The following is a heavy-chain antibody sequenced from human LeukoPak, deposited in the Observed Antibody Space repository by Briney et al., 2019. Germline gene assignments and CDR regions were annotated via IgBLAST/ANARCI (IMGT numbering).Heavy chain of an antibody. CDR1: GFTLSSYA. D-gene: IGHD3-10*01. V-gene: IGHV3-23*01. CDR2: ISGSGGST. CDR3: AKDAPILLWFGELSGWFDP. J-gene: IGHJ5*02. Sequence: GGSLRLSCAASGFTLSSYAMSWVRQAPGKGLEWVSSISGSGGSTYYADSVKGRFTISRDNSKNTLYLQMSSLRAQDTAVYYCAKDAPILLWFGELSGWFDPWGQGTLVTVSS.